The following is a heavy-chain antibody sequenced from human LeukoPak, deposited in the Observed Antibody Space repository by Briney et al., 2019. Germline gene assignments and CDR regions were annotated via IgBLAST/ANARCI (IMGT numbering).Heavy chain of an antibody. V-gene: IGHV3-48*01. CDR2: ISGGSTVI. CDR3: ARTRGYNYGYSDD. J-gene: IGHJ4*02. CDR1: GFAFSSYN. D-gene: IGHD5-18*01. Sequence: GGSLRLSCAASGFAFSSYNMNWVRQAPGKGLEWVSYISGGSTVIDYADSVRGRFTISRDNAKNSLYLQMDSLRGEDTAVYYCARTRGYNYGYSDDWGQGTLVTVSS.